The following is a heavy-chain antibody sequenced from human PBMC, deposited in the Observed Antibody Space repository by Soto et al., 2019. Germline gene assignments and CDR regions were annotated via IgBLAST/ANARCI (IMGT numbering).Heavy chain of an antibody. CDR3: ARDFGTY. J-gene: IGHJ4*02. Sequence: PAGSLRLSCAASGFTFNSHTMNWVRQAPGKGLEWLSYISDSSATIYYADSVKGRFTISRDNAKNSLHLQMNSLRVEDTAVYYCARDFGTYWGQGTLVTVSS. V-gene: IGHV3-48*01. CDR1: GFTFNSHT. CDR2: ISDSSATI. D-gene: IGHD3-10*01.